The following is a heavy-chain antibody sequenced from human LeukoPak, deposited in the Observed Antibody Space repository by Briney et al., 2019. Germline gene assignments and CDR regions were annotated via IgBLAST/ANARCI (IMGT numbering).Heavy chain of an antibody. V-gene: IGHV3-23*01. CDR1: GFTFSSYA. J-gene: IGHJ4*02. D-gene: IGHD3-9*01. CDR3: AKDPGDFDWLFDYFDY. Sequence: GRSLRLSCAASGFTFSSYAMSWVRQAPGKGLEWVSAISGSGGSTYYADSVKGRFTISRDNSKNTLYLQMNSLRAEDTAVYYCAKDPGDFDWLFDYFDYWGQGTLVTVSS. CDR2: ISGSGGST.